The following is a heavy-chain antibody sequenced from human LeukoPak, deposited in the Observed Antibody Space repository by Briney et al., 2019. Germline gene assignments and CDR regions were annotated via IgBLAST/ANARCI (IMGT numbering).Heavy chain of an antibody. CDR3: VRDPTAAASTDDWFDP. CDR2: INAYNGDT. J-gene: IGHJ5*02. V-gene: IGHV1-18*01. D-gene: IGHD6-13*01. Sequence: ASVKISCKASGYTFTSSGISGVRQAPGQGLAWMGCINAYNGDTNSAQKLQGRVSMTTDTSTNTAYTELRSLRSDDAAVYYCVRDPTAAASTDDWFDPWGQGTLVTVSS. CDR1: GYTFTSSG.